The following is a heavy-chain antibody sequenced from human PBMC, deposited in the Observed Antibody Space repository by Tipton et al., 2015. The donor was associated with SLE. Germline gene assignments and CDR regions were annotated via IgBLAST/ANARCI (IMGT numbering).Heavy chain of an antibody. CDR2: IHYSGNT. CDR1: GGSINTRTYY. J-gene: IGHJ4*02. D-gene: IGHD2-15*01. Sequence: TLSLACSVSGGSINTRTYYWGWIRQPPGKGLEWIGTIHYSGNTYYNPSLKSRVTISVDTSKNQFSLKVSSVTAADTAVYYCARGSVVADDYWGQGTLVTVSS. V-gene: IGHV4-39*07. CDR3: ARGSVVADDY.